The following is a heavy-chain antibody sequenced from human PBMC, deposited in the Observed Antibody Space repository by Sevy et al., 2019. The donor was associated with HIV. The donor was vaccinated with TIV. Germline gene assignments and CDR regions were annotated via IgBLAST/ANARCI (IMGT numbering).Heavy chain of an antibody. J-gene: IGHJ4*02. Sequence: GSLRLSCAASAFTFSYYSMNWVRQAPGKGLEWVSSISSSSIYIYYADSVKGRFTISRDNAKNSLYLQMNSLRAEDTAVYYCARDRGYDDYGGEFDYWGQGTLVTVSS. D-gene: IGHD4-17*01. CDR3: ARDRGYDDYGGEFDY. V-gene: IGHV3-21*01. CDR2: ISSSSIYI. CDR1: AFTFSYYS.